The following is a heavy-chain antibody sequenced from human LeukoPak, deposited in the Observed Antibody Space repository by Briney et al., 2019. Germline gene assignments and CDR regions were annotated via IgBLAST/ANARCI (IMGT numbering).Heavy chain of an antibody. Sequence: SETLSLTCTVSGGSISSSSYYWGWIRQPPGKGLEWIGSIYYSGSTYYNPSLKSRVTISVDTSKNQFSLKLSSVAAADTAVYYCARDIASSGRPDDAFDIWGQGTMVTVSS. V-gene: IGHV4-39*07. CDR3: ARDIASSGRPDDAFDI. CDR2: IYYSGST. CDR1: GGSISSSSYY. D-gene: IGHD3-22*01. J-gene: IGHJ3*02.